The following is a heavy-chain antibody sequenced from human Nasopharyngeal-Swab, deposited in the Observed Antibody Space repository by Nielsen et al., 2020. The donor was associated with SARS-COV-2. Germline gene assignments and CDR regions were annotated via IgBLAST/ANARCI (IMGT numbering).Heavy chain of an antibody. CDR1: GGSISSYY. CDR2: IYYSGST. CDR3: ARHVSTTIFGVVIISYFDY. Sequence: SETLSLTCTVSGGSISSYYWSWIRQPPGKGLEWIGYIYYSGSTNYNPSLKSRVTISVGTSKNQFSLKLSSVTAADTAVYYCARHVSTTIFGVVIISYFDYWGQGTLVTVSS. V-gene: IGHV4-59*08. J-gene: IGHJ4*02. D-gene: IGHD3-3*01.